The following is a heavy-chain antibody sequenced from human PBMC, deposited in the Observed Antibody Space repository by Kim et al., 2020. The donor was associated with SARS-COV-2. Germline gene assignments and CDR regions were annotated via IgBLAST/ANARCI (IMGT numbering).Heavy chain of an antibody. J-gene: IGHJ4*02. CDR2: ISSSSSTI. V-gene: IGHV3-48*02. CDR3: ARATYYYGSGSYWNPFDY. D-gene: IGHD3-10*01. Sequence: GGSLRLSCAASGFTFSSYNMNWVRQAPGKGLEWVSYISSSSSTIYYADSVKGRFTISRDNAKNSLYLQMNSLRDEDTAVYYCARATYYYGSGSYWNPFDYWGQGTLVTVSS. CDR1: GFTFSSYN.